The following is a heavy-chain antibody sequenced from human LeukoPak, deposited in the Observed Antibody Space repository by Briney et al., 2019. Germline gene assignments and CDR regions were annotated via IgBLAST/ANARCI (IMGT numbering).Heavy chain of an antibody. D-gene: IGHD5-24*01. CDR2: INPSGGST. V-gene: IGHV1-46*01. Sequence: ASVKVSCKASGYTFTSYYMHWVRQAPGQGLEWMGIINPSGGSTSYAQKFQDRVTMTRDTSTSTVYMELSSLRSEDTAVYYCARDLGGEMATTLTLDYWGQGTLVTVSS. CDR3: ARDLGGEMATTLTLDY. CDR1: GYTFTSYY. J-gene: IGHJ4*02.